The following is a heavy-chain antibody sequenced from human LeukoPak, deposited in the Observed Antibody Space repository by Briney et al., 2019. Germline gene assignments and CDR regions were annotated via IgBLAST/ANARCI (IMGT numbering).Heavy chain of an antibody. CDR3: ARGRSYYDSTGYYY. D-gene: IGHD3-22*01. J-gene: IGHJ4*02. CDR1: GGSFSGYY. Sequence: PSETLSLTCAVYGGSFSGYYWSWIRQPPGKGLEWIGYIYHSGSTYYNPSLKSRVTISVDTSKNQFSLKLSSVTAADTAVYYCARGRSYYDSTGYYYWGQGTLVTVSS. CDR2: IYHSGST. V-gene: IGHV4-34*01.